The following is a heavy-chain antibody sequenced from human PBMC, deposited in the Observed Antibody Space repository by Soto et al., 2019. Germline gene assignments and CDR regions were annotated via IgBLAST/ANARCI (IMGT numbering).Heavy chain of an antibody. J-gene: IGHJ4*02. V-gene: IGHV3-23*01. Sequence: GGSLRLSCAASGFTFNSHVITWARQAPREGREWVSSISRSGRGSAYYADSVKGRFTISRDNSENTLFLQMNNLRDEDTALYYCARGRYLDSSDYWVANLPFDHWGLGTLVTVSS. CDR2: ISRSGRGSA. D-gene: IGHD3-22*01. CDR3: ARGRYLDSSDYWVANLPFDH. CDR1: GFTFNSHV.